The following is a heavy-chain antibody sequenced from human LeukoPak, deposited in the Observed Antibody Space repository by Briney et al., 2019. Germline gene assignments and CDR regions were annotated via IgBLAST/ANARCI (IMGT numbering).Heavy chain of an antibody. Sequence: GGSLRLSCAASGFTVSSNYMSWVRQAPGKGLEWVSVIYSGGSTYYADSVKGRFTISRDNSKNTLYLQMNSLRAEDTAVYYCARDLGHYDILTGAEYWGQGTLVTVSS. V-gene: IGHV3-66*01. CDR3: ARDLGHYDILTGAEY. D-gene: IGHD3-9*01. J-gene: IGHJ4*02. CDR2: IYSGGST. CDR1: GFTVSSNY.